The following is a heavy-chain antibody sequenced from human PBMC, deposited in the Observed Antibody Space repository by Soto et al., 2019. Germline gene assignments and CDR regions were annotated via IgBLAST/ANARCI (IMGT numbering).Heavy chain of an antibody. J-gene: IGHJ4*02. D-gene: IGHD6-6*01. V-gene: IGHV3-53*01. CDR3: AKAAPPSSGGSSSFDY. CDR1: GLTVSSSY. Sequence: PGGSLRLSCAASGLTVSSSYMSWVRQAPGKGLQWVSVIYSAGSTYYANSVKGRFTISRDISTNMVYLQMNSLRAEDTAVYYCAKAAPPSSGGSSSFDYRGQGTLVTVSS. CDR2: IYSAGST.